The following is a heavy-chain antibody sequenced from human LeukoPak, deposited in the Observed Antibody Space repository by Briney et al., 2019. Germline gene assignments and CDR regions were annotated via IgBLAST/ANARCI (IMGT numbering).Heavy chain of an antibody. D-gene: IGHD5-18*01. CDR1: GGTFSSYA. CDR2: IIPIFGTA. V-gene: IGHV1-69*05. Sequence: SVKVSCKASGGTFSSYAISWVRQAPGQGLEWMGGIIPIFGTANYAQKFQGRVTITTDESTSTAYMELSSLRSEDTAVYYCARSGPKQYSYGQWGQGTLVTVSS. J-gene: IGHJ4*02. CDR3: ARSGPKQYSYGQ.